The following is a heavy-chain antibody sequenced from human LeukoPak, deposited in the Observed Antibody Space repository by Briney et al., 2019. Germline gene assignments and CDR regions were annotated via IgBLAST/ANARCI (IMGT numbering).Heavy chain of an antibody. J-gene: IGHJ4*02. V-gene: IGHV3-23*01. CDR2: ISGRGGST. Sequence: PGGSLRLSCVASGFTFRLYGMSWVRQAPGKGLEWVSSISGRGGSTDYAESVRGRVYYADSVKGRFTISRDNSKDTVFLQMSSLSAEDTAVYYCAKNLDKTVLTGAGPIDNWGQGTLVIVSS. D-gene: IGHD1-1*01. CDR3: AKNLDKTVLTGAGPIDN. CDR1: GFTFRLYG.